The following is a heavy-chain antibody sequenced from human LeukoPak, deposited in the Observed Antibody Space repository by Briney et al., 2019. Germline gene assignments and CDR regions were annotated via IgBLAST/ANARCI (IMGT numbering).Heavy chain of an antibody. V-gene: IGHV3-23*01. J-gene: IGHJ4*02. Sequence: GGSLRLSCAASGFTFSSYAMSWVRQAPGEGLEWVSAISGSGGSTYYADSVKGRFTISRDNSKNTLYLQMNSLRAEDTAVYYCAKVLYGDYGYYFDYWGQGTLVTVSS. CDR2: ISGSGGST. CDR1: GFTFSSYA. CDR3: AKVLYGDYGYYFDY. D-gene: IGHD4-17*01.